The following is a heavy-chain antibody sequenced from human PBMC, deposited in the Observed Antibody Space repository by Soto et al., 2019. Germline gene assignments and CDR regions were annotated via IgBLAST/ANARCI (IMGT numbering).Heavy chain of an antibody. Sequence: PGESLKISCKGSGYSFTSYWISWVRQMPGKGLEWMGRIDPSDSYTNYSPSFQGHVTISADKSISTAYLQWSSLKASDTAMYYCARAYQVATTTRYYYYYYGMDVWGQGTTVTVSS. CDR2: IDPSDSYT. J-gene: IGHJ6*02. D-gene: IGHD5-12*01. V-gene: IGHV5-10-1*01. CDR3: ARAYQVATTTRYYYYYYGMDV. CDR1: GYSFTSYW.